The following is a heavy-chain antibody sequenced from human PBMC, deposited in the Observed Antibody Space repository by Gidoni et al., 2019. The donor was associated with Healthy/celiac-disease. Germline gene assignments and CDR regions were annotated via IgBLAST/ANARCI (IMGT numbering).Heavy chain of an antibody. CDR3: ARPSYSSYFDY. CDR2: IYYSGST. J-gene: IGHJ4*02. Sequence: QLQLQASGPGLVKPSETLSLTCTVSGGSISSRSYYWGWIRQPPGKGLEWIGSIYYSGSTYYNPSLKSRVTISVDTSKNQFSLKLSSVTAADTAVYYCARPSYSSYFDYWGQGTLVTVSS. V-gene: IGHV4-39*01. D-gene: IGHD6-13*01. CDR1: GGSISSRSYY.